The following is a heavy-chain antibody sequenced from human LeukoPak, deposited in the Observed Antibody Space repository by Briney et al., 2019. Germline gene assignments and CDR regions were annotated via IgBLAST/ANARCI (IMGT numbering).Heavy chain of an antibody. CDR2: IYYSGST. J-gene: IGHJ4*02. V-gene: IGHV4-59*08. CDR1: GGSISIYY. CDR3: ARQDGGRYSGEFDY. Sequence: RSETQSLTCTVSGGSISIYYWSWTRHPRGEGREWIGYIYYSGSTNYTPSIKSRVTISVDSSKNQFSLKQSSVTAADTAVYCCARQDGGRYSGEFDYWGQGTLVTVSS. D-gene: IGHD1-26*01.